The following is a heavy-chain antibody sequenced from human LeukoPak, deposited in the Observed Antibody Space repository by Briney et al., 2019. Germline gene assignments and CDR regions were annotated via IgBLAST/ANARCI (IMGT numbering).Heavy chain of an antibody. CDR3: AKDRISYGYYFDY. CDR1: GFTFSSYW. V-gene: IGHV3-7*03. CDR2: MRPDGSEI. Sequence: GGSLRLSCAASGFTFSSYWMSWVRQAPGKGLEWVANMRPDGSEIYYVDSVKGRFTISRDNSKNTLYLQMNSLRAEDTAVYYCAKDRISYGYYFDYWGQGTLVTVSS. J-gene: IGHJ4*02. D-gene: IGHD5-18*01.